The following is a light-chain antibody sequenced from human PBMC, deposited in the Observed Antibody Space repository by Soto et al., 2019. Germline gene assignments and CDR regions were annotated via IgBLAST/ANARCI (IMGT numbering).Light chain of an antibody. V-gene: IGKV3D-15*01. CDR2: GAS. CDR1: QSVNIY. J-gene: IGKJ4*01. Sequence: MTQSPSTLSGSVGDRVTITCRASQSVNIYLAWYQQKPGQAPRLLIFGASSRATGIPARFSGSGSGTEFNLTISSLQSEDFAVYFCQQYDDWLRLTFGGGTKVEIK. CDR3: QQYDDWLRLT.